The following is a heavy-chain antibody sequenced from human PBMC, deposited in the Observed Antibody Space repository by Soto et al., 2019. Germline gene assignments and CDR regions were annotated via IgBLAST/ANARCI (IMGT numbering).Heavy chain of an antibody. J-gene: IGHJ4*02. Sequence: QVHLVQSGAEVKKPGSSVKVSCKASGATFSRDTFSWVRQAPGQGLEWVGRITPVLGVEIYAQRFQGRVTITADTSATTVYMELSSLTSEDTAMYFCARDQTGFDYWGQGTLVTVSS. CDR1: GATFSRDT. CDR2: ITPVLGVE. V-gene: IGHV1-69*08. CDR3: ARDQTGFDY.